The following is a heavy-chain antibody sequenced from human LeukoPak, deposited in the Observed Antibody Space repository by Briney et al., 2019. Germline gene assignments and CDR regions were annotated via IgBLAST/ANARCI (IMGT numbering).Heavy chain of an antibody. D-gene: IGHD3-10*01. Sequence: SETLSLACSVSSDSISSSSYLWVWVRQPPGKGLEWIGDIYSNGHISYNPSLKSRAAISVDTSKNQFSLNLSSVTAADTALYYCARRHYGSGNIDSWGQGTLVTVSS. J-gene: IGHJ4*02. CDR2: IYSNGHI. V-gene: IGHV4-39*01. CDR3: ARRHYGSGNIDS. CDR1: SDSISSSSYL.